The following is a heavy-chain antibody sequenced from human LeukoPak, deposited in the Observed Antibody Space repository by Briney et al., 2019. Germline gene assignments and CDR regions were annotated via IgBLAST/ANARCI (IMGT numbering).Heavy chain of an antibody. D-gene: IGHD4-17*01. V-gene: IGHV4-59*01. J-gene: IGHJ4*02. CDR2: IYYSGST. CDR1: GGSIRSYY. Sequence: PSETLSLTCTVSGGSIRSYYWSWNRQPLGKGLEWIGYIYYSGSTNYNPSLKSRVTISVDTSKNQFSLKLSSVTAADTAVYYCARDTGDYGDAFDYWGQGTLVTVSS. CDR3: ARDTGDYGDAFDY.